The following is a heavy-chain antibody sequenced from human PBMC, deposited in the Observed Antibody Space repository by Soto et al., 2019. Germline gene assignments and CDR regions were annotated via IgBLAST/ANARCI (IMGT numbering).Heavy chain of an antibody. D-gene: IGHD5-18*01. CDR2: ISYDGSNK. CDR3: AKDLDTAMVTVYYYSGMDV. V-gene: IGHV3-30*18. J-gene: IGHJ6*02. Sequence: GESLRLSCAASGFTFSSYGMHWVRQAPGKGLEWVAVISYDGSNKYYADSVKGRFTISRDNSKNTLYLQMNSLRAEDTAVYYCAKDLDTAMVTVYYYSGMDVWGQGTTVTVSS. CDR1: GFTFSSYG.